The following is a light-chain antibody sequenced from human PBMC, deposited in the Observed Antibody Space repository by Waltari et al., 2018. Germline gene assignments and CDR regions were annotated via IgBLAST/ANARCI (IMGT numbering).Light chain of an antibody. CDR3: NSYTGSNSWV. V-gene: IGLV2-14*01. CDR2: DVS. J-gene: IGLJ3*02. CDR1: NSDIGFSNS. Sequence: QSALTQPASVSGSPGQSITISCPGTNSDIGFSNSVPWYRQYQGKAPKLIIYDVSERPSGVSSRFSASKSGNTASLTISGLQADDEADYYCNSYTGSNSWVFGGGTKVTVL.